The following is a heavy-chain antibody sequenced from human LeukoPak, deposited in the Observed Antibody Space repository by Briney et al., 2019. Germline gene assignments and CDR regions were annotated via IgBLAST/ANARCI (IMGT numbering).Heavy chain of an antibody. V-gene: IGHV4-59*01. Sequence: PSETLSLTCTVTGDSIGSYYWSWIRRPPGKGLEWIGIYYSGNTNYNPSLKSRVTVFVDTSKNQFSLKLTSVTAADTAIYYCARDGSARSLATWGQGTLVTVSS. D-gene: IGHD6-25*01. CDR2: IYYSGNT. J-gene: IGHJ5*02. CDR1: GDSIGSYY. CDR3: ARDGSARSLAT.